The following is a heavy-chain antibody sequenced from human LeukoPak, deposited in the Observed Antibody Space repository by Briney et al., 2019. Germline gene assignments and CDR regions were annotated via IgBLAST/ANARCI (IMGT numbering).Heavy chain of an antibody. V-gene: IGHV4-34*01. Sequence: SETLSLTRAVYGGSFSGYYWSWIRQPPGKGLEWIGEINHSGSTNYNPSLKSRVTISVDTSKNQFSLKLSSVTAADTAVYYCARGFSNYAYWGQGTLVTVSS. CDR1: GGSFSGYY. J-gene: IGHJ4*02. D-gene: IGHD4-11*01. CDR2: INHSGST. CDR3: ARGFSNYAY.